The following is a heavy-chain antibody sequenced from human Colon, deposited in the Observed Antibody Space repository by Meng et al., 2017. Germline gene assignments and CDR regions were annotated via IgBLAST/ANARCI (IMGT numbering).Heavy chain of an antibody. J-gene: IGHJ4*02. CDR3: ARGALLFDYDTGGYYVPGFDY. CDR1: GGSISSGGYS. V-gene: IGHV4-30-2*01. Sequence: QLQLQESGSGLLKPSQTLSLTCAVSGGSISSGGYSWSWIRRPPGKGLEWIGYTYHSGSTYYNPSLKSRVTILVDKSKNQFSLKVRSVTAADTAVYFCARGALLFDYDTGGYYVPGFDYWGQGALVTVSS. CDR2: TYHSGST. D-gene: IGHD3-22*01.